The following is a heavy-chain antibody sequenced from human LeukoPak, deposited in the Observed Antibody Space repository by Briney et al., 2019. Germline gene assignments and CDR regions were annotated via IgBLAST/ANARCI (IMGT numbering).Heavy chain of an antibody. CDR2: ISYDGSNK. CDR3: AKEGTGGDDAFDI. J-gene: IGHJ3*02. D-gene: IGHD1-14*01. CDR1: GFTFSSYG. V-gene: IGHV3-30*18. Sequence: PGGSLRLSCAASGFTFSSYGMHWVRQAPGKGLEWVAVISYDGSNKYYADSVKGRFTISRDNSKNTLYLQMNGLRAEDTAVYYCAKEGTGGDDAFDIWGQGTMVTVSS.